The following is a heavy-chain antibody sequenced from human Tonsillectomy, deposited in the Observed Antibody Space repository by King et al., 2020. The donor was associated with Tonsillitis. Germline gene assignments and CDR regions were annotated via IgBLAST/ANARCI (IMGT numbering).Heavy chain of an antibody. CDR2: IYHSGST. J-gene: IGHJ4*02. CDR3: ASLGDSSGYYDY. CDR1: GGSISSSNW. V-gene: IGHV4-4*02. D-gene: IGHD3-22*01. Sequence: QLQESGPGLVKPSGTLSLTCAVSGGSISSSNWWSWVRQPPGNGLGWIGEIYHSGSTNYNPSLKSRVTISVDNSKNQFSLKLGSVTAADTAVYYCASLGDSSGYYDYWGQGTLVTVSS.